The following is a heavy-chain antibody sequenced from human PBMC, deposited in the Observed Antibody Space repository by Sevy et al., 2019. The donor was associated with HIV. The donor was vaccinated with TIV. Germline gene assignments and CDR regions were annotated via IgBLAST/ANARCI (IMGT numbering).Heavy chain of an antibody. CDR1: GGTFSSYA. V-gene: IGHV1-69*13. D-gene: IGHD6-13*01. CDR3: ATNGAGYSGSWYEGTAFDI. J-gene: IGHJ3*02. CDR2: IIPIFGTA. Sequence: ASVKVSCKASGGTFSSYAISWVRQAPGQGLEWMGGIIPIFGTANYAQKFQGRVTITADESTSTAYMELSSLRSEDTAVYYCATNGAGYSGSWYEGTAFDIWGQGTMVTVSS.